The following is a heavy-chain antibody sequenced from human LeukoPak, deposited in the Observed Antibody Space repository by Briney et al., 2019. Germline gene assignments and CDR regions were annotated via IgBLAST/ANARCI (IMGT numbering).Heavy chain of an antibody. CDR2: IYTRGST. CDR1: GGSINNYY. Sequence: SETLSLTCTVSGGSINNYYWSWIRQPAGKGLEWIGRIYTRGSTNYNPSLKGRVTMSVDTSKNQFSLKLSSVTAADTAVYYCARGRYCSADICSGGDAFDIWGQGTMVSVSS. CDR3: ARGRYCSADICSGGDAFDI. J-gene: IGHJ3*02. V-gene: IGHV4-4*07. D-gene: IGHD2-15*01.